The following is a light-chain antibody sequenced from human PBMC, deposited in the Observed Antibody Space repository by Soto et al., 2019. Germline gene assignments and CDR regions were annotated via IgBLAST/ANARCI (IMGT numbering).Light chain of an antibody. CDR1: SSDVGGYNY. CDR2: VVS. V-gene: IGLV2-11*01. J-gene: IGLJ3*02. Sequence: QSVLTQPRSVSGSPGQSVTISCTGTSSDVGGYNYVSWYQQHPGKAPKLIIYVVSERPSGVPDRFSGSSSGAERYLTISSLQSEDEADYYCQTWGTGIHEVVFGGGTKLTVL. CDR3: QTWGTGIHEVV.